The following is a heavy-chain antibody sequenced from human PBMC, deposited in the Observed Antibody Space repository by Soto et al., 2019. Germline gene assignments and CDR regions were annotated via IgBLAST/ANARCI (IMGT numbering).Heavy chain of an antibody. CDR1: GFTFSSYA. Sequence: EVQLLESGGGLVQPGGSLRLSCAASGFTFSSYAMSWVRQAPGKGLEWVSDISGSGGSTYYADSARGRFTISRDNSKNTLYLQMNSLRDEDTAVYYCAKVAHTNYFYYGMDVWGQGTTVTVSS. D-gene: IGHD2-15*01. CDR2: ISGSGGST. CDR3: AKVAHTNYFYYGMDV. V-gene: IGHV3-23*01. J-gene: IGHJ6*02.